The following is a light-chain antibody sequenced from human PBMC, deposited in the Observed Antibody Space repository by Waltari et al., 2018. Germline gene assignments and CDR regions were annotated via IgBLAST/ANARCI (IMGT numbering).Light chain of an antibody. CDR3: FLSYRGPWV. CDR2: DTS. Sequence: QAVVTQEPSLTVSPGGTVTLTCGSSTGPVTSGQYPYWFQQKPAQAPRTLIFDTSRKHSCAPARFSGSLLGGKAALSLSGAPPEAEAEYYCFLSYRGPWVFGGGTKLTVL. V-gene: IGLV7-46*01. J-gene: IGLJ3*02. CDR1: TGPVTSGQY.